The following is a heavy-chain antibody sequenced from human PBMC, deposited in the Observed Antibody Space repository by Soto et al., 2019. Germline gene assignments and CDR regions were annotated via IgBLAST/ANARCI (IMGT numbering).Heavy chain of an antibody. V-gene: IGHV4-39*01. J-gene: IGHJ6*02. CDR1: GRSISRSSYY. Sequence: SETLSLTCTVSGRSISRSSYYWGWIRQPPGKGLEWIGSIYYSGSTYYNPSLKSRVTISVDTSKNQFSLKLSSVTAADTAVYYCARQRFGGYCISTSCYAGSPNYYYYYYGMDVCGQGTTVT. CDR3: ARQRFGGYCISTSCYAGSPNYYYYYYGMDV. D-gene: IGHD2-2*01. CDR2: IYYSGST.